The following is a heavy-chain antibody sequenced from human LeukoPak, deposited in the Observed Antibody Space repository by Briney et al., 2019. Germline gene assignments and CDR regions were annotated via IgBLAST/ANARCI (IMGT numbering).Heavy chain of an antibody. Sequence: GGSLRLSCAASGFTFSDYYMSWIRQAPGKGLEWVSYISSSGSTIYYADSVKGRFTISRDNAKNSLYLQMNSLRAEDTAVYYWARGCSGGSCYSSYYYYMDVWGKGTTVTVSS. CDR3: ARGCSGGSCYSSYYYYMDV. D-gene: IGHD2-15*01. J-gene: IGHJ6*03. V-gene: IGHV3-11*01. CDR1: GFTFSDYY. CDR2: ISSSGSTI.